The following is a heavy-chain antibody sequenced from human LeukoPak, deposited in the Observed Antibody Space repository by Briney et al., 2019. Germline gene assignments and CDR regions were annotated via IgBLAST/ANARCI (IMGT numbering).Heavy chain of an antibody. Sequence: TGGSQRLLCAASGFTFSRQWVTWVPQASGKGLEWVANIKQDGGEKYYVDAVKGRFTISRDNAKNSLYLQMNSLRAEDTAVYYCARKTHSRGWSVFYWGQGTLVTVSS. CDR2: IKQDGGEK. CDR1: GFTFSRQW. J-gene: IGHJ4*02. D-gene: IGHD6-19*01. CDR3: ARKTHSRGWSVFY. V-gene: IGHV3-7*05.